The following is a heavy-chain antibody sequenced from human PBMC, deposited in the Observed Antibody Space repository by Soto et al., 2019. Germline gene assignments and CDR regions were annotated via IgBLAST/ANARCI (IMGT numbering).Heavy chain of an antibody. CDR3: AKDEEYCSSTSCRISAFDI. CDR2: ISGSGGST. CDR1: GFTFSSYA. D-gene: IGHD2-2*01. Sequence: SPGLFCAASGFTFSSYAMSWVRPAPGEGLEWVSAISGSGGSTYYADSVKGRFTISRDNSKNTLYLQMNSLRAEDTAVYYCAKDEEYCSSTSCRISAFDIWGQGTMVTVSS. V-gene: IGHV3-23*01. J-gene: IGHJ3*02.